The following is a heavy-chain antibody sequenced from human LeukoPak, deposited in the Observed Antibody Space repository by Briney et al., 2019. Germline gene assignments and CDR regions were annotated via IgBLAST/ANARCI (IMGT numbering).Heavy chain of an antibody. V-gene: IGHV3-23*01. CDR3: AKTGQFDY. Sequence: GGSLRLSCAASGFTFTSYSMSWVRQAPGKGLEWVSAVNDGGDKAYYAVSVRGRFTISRDNSKNTLYLQMNSLRAEDTAVYYCAKTGQFDYWGQGTLVTVSS. CDR2: VNDGGDKA. J-gene: IGHJ4*02. CDR1: GFTFTSYS.